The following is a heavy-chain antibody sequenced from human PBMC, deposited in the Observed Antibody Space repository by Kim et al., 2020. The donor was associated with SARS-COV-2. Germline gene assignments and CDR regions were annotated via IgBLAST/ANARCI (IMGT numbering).Heavy chain of an antibody. CDR3: ARKLLWFGELLLDAFDI. V-gene: IGHV1-46*01. J-gene: IGHJ3*02. Sequence: FQGRVTMTRDTSTSTVYMELSSLRSEDTAVYYCARKLLWFGELLLDAFDIWGQGTMVTVSS. D-gene: IGHD3-10*01.